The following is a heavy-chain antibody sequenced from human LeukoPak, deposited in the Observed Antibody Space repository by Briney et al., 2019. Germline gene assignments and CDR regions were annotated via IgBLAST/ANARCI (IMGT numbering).Heavy chain of an antibody. CDR3: ARYTSSGWYYYYGMDV. V-gene: IGHV4-34*01. CDR2: INHSGST. J-gene: IGHJ6*02. Sequence: SETLSLTCAVYGGSFSGYYWSWIRQPPGKGLEWIGEINHSGSTNYNPSLKSRVTISVDTSKNQFSLKLSSVTAADTAVYYCARYTSSGWYYYYGMDVWGQGTTVTVSS. CDR1: GGSFSGYY. D-gene: IGHD6-19*01.